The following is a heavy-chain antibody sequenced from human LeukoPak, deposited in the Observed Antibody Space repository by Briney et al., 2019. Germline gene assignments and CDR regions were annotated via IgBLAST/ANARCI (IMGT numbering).Heavy chain of an antibody. Sequence: PGGSLRLSCAASGFTFSSYAMSWVRQAPGQGLEWVSAISGSGSSTYYADSVKGRFTISRDNFKNTLYLQVNSLRAEDTAVFYCAKAISCSDGTCSFFDYWGQGALVTVSS. J-gene: IGHJ4*02. D-gene: IGHD2-15*01. CDR1: GFTFSSYA. CDR3: AKAISCSDGTCSFFDY. CDR2: ISGSGSST. V-gene: IGHV3-23*01.